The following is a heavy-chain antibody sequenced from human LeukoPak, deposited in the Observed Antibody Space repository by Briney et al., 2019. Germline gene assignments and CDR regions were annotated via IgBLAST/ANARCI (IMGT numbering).Heavy chain of an antibody. J-gene: IGHJ4*01. CDR2: IYYTGST. D-gene: IGHD6-6*01. CDR3: ARRSTLENFFDS. Sequence: SETLSLTCTVSGGSMTSYYWSWIRQPPGKGLEWIGNIYYTGSTNYNPSLKSRVTMSVDSSKGQLSLKLTSLTAADSAVYYCARRSTLENFFDSWGHGAPVSVSS. V-gene: IGHV4-59*08. CDR1: GGSMTSYY.